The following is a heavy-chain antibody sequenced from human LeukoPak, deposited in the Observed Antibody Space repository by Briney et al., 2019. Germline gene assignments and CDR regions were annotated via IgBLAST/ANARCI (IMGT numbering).Heavy chain of an antibody. Sequence: SETLSPTCTVSSGSIRSYYWGWVRQPPGKGLEWIGRIYTTGTTQYNPSLKSRVTMSVDTSTNQFSLNVRSMTAADTAVYYCGRQGYTASHYFFDYWSQGTLVAVS. V-gene: IGHV4-4*07. CDR2: IYTTGTT. CDR3: GRQGYTASHYFFDY. J-gene: IGHJ4*02. CDR1: SGSIRSYY. D-gene: IGHD2-2*02.